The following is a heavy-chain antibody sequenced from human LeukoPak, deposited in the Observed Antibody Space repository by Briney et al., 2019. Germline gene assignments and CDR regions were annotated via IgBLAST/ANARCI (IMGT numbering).Heavy chain of an antibody. CDR3: ARAYSGSYGLGYYYMDV. CDR2: ISSSGSTI. J-gene: IGHJ6*03. V-gene: IGHV3-48*03. Sequence: GGSLRLSCAASGFTFSSYEMNWVRQAPGKGLEWVSYISSSGSTIYYADSVKGRFTISRDNAKKSLYLQMNSLRAEDTAVYYCARAYSGSYGLGYYYMDVWGKGTTVTVSS. D-gene: IGHD1-26*01. CDR1: GFTFSSYE.